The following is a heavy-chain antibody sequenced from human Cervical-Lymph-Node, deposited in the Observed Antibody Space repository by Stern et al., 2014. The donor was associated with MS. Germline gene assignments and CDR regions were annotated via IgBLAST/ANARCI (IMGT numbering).Heavy chain of an antibody. CDR2: IDPGRGAT. D-gene: IGHD2-15*01. J-gene: IGHJ4*02. CDR3: ARIYCSGDECYHSFDA. V-gene: IGHV1-2*02. Sequence: QVQLVQYGAEVKKPGASVKVSCKASGYRFSTFFLHWLRKAPGQGLQWIGRIDPGRGATKSSGTFQGRVTLSRYRYITNDKLEVSGLRSDDTAVYYCARIYCSGDECYHSFDAWGQGTLVTVSS. CDR1: GYRFSTFF.